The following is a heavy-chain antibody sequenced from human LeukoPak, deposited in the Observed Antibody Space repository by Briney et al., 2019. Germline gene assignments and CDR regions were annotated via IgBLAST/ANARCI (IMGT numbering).Heavy chain of an antibody. CDR2: ISGSGGRT. J-gene: IGHJ4*02. V-gene: IGHV3-23*01. D-gene: IGHD3-22*01. CDR3: AKDFSFYYDSSGYYPGGGYFDY. CDR1: GITFSSYG. Sequence: GGSLRLSCAASGITFSSYGMSWVRQAPEKGLEWVSAISGSGGRTYYADSVKGRFTISRDNSKNTLYLQMNSLRAEDTAVYYCAKDFSFYYDSSGYYPGGGYFDYWGQGTLVTVSS.